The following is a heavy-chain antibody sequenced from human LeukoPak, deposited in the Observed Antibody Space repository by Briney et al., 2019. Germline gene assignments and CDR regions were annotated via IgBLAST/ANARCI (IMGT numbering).Heavy chain of an antibody. Sequence: GGSLRLSCAASGFTFSSYWMSWVRQAPGKGLEWVANIKQDGSEKYYVDSVKGRITISRDNAKNSVYLQINSLRAEDTAVYYCASGYYYDSSGPPDYFDYWGQGSLVTVSS. D-gene: IGHD3-22*01. CDR2: IKQDGSEK. CDR1: GFTFSSYW. J-gene: IGHJ4*02. CDR3: ASGYYYDSSGPPDYFDY. V-gene: IGHV3-7*01.